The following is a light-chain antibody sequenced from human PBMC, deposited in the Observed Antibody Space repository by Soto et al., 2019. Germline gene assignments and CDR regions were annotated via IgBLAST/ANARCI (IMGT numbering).Light chain of an antibody. CDR1: QSISNW. V-gene: IGKV1-5*03. CDR2: RAS. J-gene: IGKJ1*01. Sequence: DIQMTQSPSTLSASVGDRVTITCRASQSISNWLAWYQQKPGKAPKLLIYRASSLQSGVPSRFSGSGSGTEFTLTISSLQPDDFATYYCQQYNVFPRTFGQGTKVEIK. CDR3: QQYNVFPRT.